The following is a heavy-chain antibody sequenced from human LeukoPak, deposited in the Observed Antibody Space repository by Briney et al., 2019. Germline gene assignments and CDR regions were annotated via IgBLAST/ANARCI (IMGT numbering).Heavy chain of an antibody. CDR1: GYTFTGYY. J-gene: IGHJ4*02. Sequence: ASVEVSCKASGYTFTGYYMHWVRQAPGQGLEWMGWINPNSGGTNYAQKFQGRVTMTRDTSISTAYMELSRLRSDDTAVYYCARDGGYYYDSSGNFDYWGQGTLVTVSS. CDR3: ARDGGYYYDSSGNFDY. V-gene: IGHV1-2*02. D-gene: IGHD3-22*01. CDR2: INPNSGGT.